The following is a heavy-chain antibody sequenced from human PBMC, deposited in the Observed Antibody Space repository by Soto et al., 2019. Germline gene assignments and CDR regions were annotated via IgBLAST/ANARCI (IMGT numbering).Heavy chain of an antibody. Sequence: SETLSLTCAVYGGSFVGYYCSFIGHAPWKWREWIGEINHSGSTNYNPSLKSRVTISVDTSKNQFSLKLSSVTAADTAVYYCARAGVRIVGATIYYYYGMDVWGQGTTVTVSS. CDR3: ARAGVRIVGATIYYYYGMDV. V-gene: IGHV4-34*01. CDR1: GGSFVGYY. J-gene: IGHJ6*02. CDR2: INHSGST. D-gene: IGHD1-26*01.